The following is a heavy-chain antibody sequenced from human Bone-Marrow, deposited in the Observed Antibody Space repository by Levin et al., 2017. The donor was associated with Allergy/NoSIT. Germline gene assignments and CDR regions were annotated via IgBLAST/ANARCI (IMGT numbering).Heavy chain of an antibody. D-gene: IGHD6-13*01. V-gene: IGHV3-23*01. CDR3: VRVSAGY. Sequence: GESLKISCVASQMIFSEYAMSWVRQAPGKGPECLSSISESGGTTFYADSVRGRFTISRDNSKNTVYLQMNSLRPEDTAVYYCVRVSAGYWGQGTLVTVSS. CDR2: ISESGGTT. J-gene: IGHJ4*02. CDR1: QMIFSEYA.